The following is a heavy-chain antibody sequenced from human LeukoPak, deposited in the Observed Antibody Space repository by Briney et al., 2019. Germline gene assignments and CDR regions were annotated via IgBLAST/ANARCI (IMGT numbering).Heavy chain of an antibody. CDR2: IIPIFGTA. V-gene: IGHV1-69*13. CDR3: AREEVWDSSSWYYIEG. J-gene: IGHJ4*02. D-gene: IGHD6-13*01. CDR1: GDTFSRYA. Sequence: SVKVSCKASGDTFSRYAISWVRQAPGQGLEWMGGIIPIFGTANYAQKFQGRVTITADESTSTAYMELSSLRSEDTAVYYCAREEVWDSSSWYYIEGWGQGTLVTVSS.